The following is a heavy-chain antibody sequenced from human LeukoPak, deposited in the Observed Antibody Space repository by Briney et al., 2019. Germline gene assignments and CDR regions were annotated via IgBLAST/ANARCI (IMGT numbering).Heavy chain of an antibody. V-gene: IGHV4-34*01. CDR2: INHSGST. CDR1: GGSFSGYY. D-gene: IGHD3-16*01. Sequence: SETLSLTCAVYGGSFSGYYWSWIRQPPGKGLEWIGEINHSGSTNHNPSLKSRVTISVDTSKNQFSLKLSSVTAADTAVYYCARWAFARTGVGEYFDYWGQGTLVTVSS. CDR3: ARWAFARTGVGEYFDY. J-gene: IGHJ4*02.